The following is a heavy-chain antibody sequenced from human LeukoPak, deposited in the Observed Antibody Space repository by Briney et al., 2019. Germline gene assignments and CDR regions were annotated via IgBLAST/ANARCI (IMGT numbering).Heavy chain of an antibody. CDR3: ARRRHSSSFHYYYMDV. J-gene: IGHJ6*03. V-gene: IGHV4-59*08. Sequence: PSETLSLTCTVSGGSISSYYWSWIRQPPGKGLEWIGYIYYSGSTNYNPSLKSRVTISVDTSKNQFSLKLSSVTAADTAVYYCARRRHSSSFHYYYMDVWGKGTTVTVSS. D-gene: IGHD6-6*01. CDR2: IYYSGST. CDR1: GGSISSYY.